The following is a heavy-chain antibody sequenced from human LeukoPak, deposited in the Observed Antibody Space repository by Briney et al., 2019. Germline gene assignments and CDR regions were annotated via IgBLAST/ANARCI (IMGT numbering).Heavy chain of an antibody. CDR2: INSDGSST. CDR1: GFTFSSYW. D-gene: IGHD3-22*01. Sequence: GGSLRLSCAASGFTFSSYWMHWVRQAPGKGLVWVSRINSDGSSTSYADSVKGRFTISRDNAKNTLYLQMNSLRAEDTAVYYCAREGPLLPFDYWGQGTLVTVSS. V-gene: IGHV3-74*01. J-gene: IGHJ4*02. CDR3: AREGPLLPFDY.